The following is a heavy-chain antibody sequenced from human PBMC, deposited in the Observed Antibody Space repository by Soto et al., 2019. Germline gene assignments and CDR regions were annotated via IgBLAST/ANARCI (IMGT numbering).Heavy chain of an antibody. CDR3: ARGITIFGVVIHRIFDY. Sequence: PSETLSLTCTVSGGSISSGDYYWSWIRQPPGKGLEWIGYIYYSGSTYSNPSLKSRVTISVDTSKDQFSLKLSSVTAADTAVYYCARGITIFGVVIHRIFDYWGQGTLVTVSS. J-gene: IGHJ4*02. CDR2: IYYSGST. CDR1: GGSISSGDYY. D-gene: IGHD3-3*01. V-gene: IGHV4-30-4*01.